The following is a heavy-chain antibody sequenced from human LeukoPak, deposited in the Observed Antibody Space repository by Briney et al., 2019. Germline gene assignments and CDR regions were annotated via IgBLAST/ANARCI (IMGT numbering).Heavy chain of an antibody. D-gene: IGHD6-19*01. Sequence: PGGSLRLSCAASGFTFSSYSMNWVRQAPGKGLEWVSSISSSSSYIYYADSVKGRFTISRDNAKNSLYLQMNSLRAEDTAVYYCARDRASGWYYWFDPWGQGTLVTVSS. V-gene: IGHV3-21*01. CDR3: ARDRASGWYYWFDP. J-gene: IGHJ5*02. CDR1: GFTFSSYS. CDR2: ISSSSSYI.